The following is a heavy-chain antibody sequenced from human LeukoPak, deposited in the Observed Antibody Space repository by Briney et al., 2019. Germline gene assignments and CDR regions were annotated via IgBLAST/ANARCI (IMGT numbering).Heavy chain of an antibody. V-gene: IGHV4-34*01. CDR3: ARQPATINDY. CDR2: INHSGST. CDR1: GGSFSGYY. J-gene: IGHJ4*02. D-gene: IGHD5-12*01. Sequence: PSETLSLTCAVYGGSFSGYYWSWIRQPPGKGLEWIGEINHSGSTNYNPSLKSRVTISVDTSKNQFSLKLSSVTAADTAVYYCARQPATINDYWGQGTLVTVSS.